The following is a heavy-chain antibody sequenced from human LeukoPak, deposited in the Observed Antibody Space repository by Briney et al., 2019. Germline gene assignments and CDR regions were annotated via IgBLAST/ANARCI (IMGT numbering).Heavy chain of an antibody. Sequence: SETLSLTCTASGGSINNYYWSWIRQPAGKGLEWIGRIYTRGSTNYNPSLKSRVTMSVDTSKNQFSLKLSSVTAADTAVYYCARGRYCSADICSGGDAFDIWGQGTMVSVSS. CDR1: GGSINNYY. V-gene: IGHV4-4*07. D-gene: IGHD2-15*01. CDR2: IYTRGST. CDR3: ARGRYCSADICSGGDAFDI. J-gene: IGHJ3*02.